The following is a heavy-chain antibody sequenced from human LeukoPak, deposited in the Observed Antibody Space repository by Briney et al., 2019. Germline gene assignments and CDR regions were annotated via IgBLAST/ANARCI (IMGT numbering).Heavy chain of an antibody. CDR2: INQDGSDK. CDR1: AFTFSTYW. J-gene: IGHJ6*02. V-gene: IGHV3-7*01. CDR3: ARLSSYYYGMHV. D-gene: IGHD6-19*01. Sequence: GGSLRLSCAAPAFTFSTYWTTWVRQAPGKGLEWVANINQDGSDKYYVDSVKGRFTISRGNAQNSLYLQMNGLRAGDTAVYYCARLSSYYYGMHVWGQGTTVTVSS.